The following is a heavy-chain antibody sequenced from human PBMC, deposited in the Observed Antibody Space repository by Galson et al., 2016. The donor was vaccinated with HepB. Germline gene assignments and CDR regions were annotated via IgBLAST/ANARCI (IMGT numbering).Heavy chain of an antibody. CDR1: GFSFEDYG. CDR3: AKELRAYTYGRDHSIDY. J-gene: IGHJ4*02. Sequence: SLRLSCAASGFSFEDYGMHWVRQAPGEGLEWVSGITWNGGSVDYADSLEGRFTISRDNAKNSLYLQMDSLRVEDTAFYYCAKELRAYTYGRDHSIDYWGQGTLVTVSS. CDR2: ITWNGGSV. D-gene: IGHD3-10*01. V-gene: IGHV3-9*01.